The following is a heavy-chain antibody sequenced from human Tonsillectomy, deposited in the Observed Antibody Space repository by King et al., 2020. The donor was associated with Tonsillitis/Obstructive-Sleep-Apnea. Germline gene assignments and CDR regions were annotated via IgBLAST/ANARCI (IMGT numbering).Heavy chain of an antibody. CDR2: INWNGCST. D-gene: IGHD3-16*01. CDR3: AGGGRWKPTYYYYMDV. V-gene: IGHV3-20*04. CDR1: GFTFDDYV. Sequence: VQLVESGGGVVRPGGSLRLSCAASGFTFDDYVMSWVRQAPGKGLEWVSGINWNGCSTGYADSVKGRFTISRDNAKNSLYLQMNSLRAEDTALYYCAGGGRWKPTYYYYMDVWGKGTTVTVSS. J-gene: IGHJ6*03.